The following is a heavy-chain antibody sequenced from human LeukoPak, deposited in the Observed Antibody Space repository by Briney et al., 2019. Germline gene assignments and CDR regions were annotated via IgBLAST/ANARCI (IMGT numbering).Heavy chain of an antibody. CDR3: TTVPRYYDFWSGPFYFDY. CDR2: IKSKTDGGTT. V-gene: IGHV3-15*01. D-gene: IGHD3-3*01. J-gene: IGHJ4*02. Sequence: GGSLRLSCAASGFTFSNAWMSWVRQAPGKGLEWVGRIKSKTDGGTTDYAAPVKGRFTISRDDSKNTLYLQMNSLKTEDTAVYYCTTVPRYYDFWSGPFYFDYWGQGTLVTVSS. CDR1: GFTFSNAW.